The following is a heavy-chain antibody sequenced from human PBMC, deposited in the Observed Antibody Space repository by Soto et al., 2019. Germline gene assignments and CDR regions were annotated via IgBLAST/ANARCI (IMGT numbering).Heavy chain of an antibody. CDR3: ARNRLTENPLLPPYGDYLDY. D-gene: IGHD3-22*01. Sequence: GASVKVSCKASGYTFTSYGISWVRQAPGQGLEWMGWISAYNGNTNYAQKLQGRVTMTTDTSTSTAYMELRSLRSDDTAVYYCARNRLTENPLLPPYGDYLDYWGQGTLVTVSS. J-gene: IGHJ4*02. CDR1: GYTFTSYG. CDR2: ISAYNGNT. V-gene: IGHV1-18*04.